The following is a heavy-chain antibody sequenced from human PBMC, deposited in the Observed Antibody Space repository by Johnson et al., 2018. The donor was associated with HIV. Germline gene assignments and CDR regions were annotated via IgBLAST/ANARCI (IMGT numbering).Heavy chain of an antibody. V-gene: IGHV3-30*03. Sequence: QVQLVESGGGVVQPGRSLRLSCAASGFTFSSYGMHWVRQAPGKGLEWVAVISYDGSNTYYADSVKGRFTISRDSSKNTLYLQMNSLGAEDTAMYYCARSPGEADAFDIWGQGTMVTVSS. CDR3: ARSPGEADAFDI. CDR2: ISYDGSNT. D-gene: IGHD3-10*01. CDR1: GFTFSSYG. J-gene: IGHJ3*02.